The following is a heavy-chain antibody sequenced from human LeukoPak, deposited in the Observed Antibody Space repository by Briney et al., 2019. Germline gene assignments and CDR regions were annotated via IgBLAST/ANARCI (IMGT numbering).Heavy chain of an antibody. Sequence: PGGSLRLSCAASGFTFSSYAMSWVRQAPGKGLEWVAAIGASGGTTHYADSLKGRFTISRDNSKKTLDLQMNSLSAVDTAVYYCAYSSFWGRTWYFDLWGRGTLVTVSS. CDR3: AYSSFWGRTWYFDL. J-gene: IGHJ2*01. D-gene: IGHD7-27*01. V-gene: IGHV3-23*01. CDR1: GFTFSSYA. CDR2: IGASGGTT.